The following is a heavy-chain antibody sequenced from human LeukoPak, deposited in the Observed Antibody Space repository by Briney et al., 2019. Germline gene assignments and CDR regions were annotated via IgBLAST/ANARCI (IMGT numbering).Heavy chain of an antibody. CDR3: AKGIGYDWNYDYFNC. Sequence: GGSLRLSCGATGFTFSNYAMNWVRQAAGKGLEWVSGISGGGAYTYYADSVKGRFTISRDNSKTTLYLQMNSLGAEDTAVYYCAKGIGYDWNYDYFNCWGQGTPVTVSS. D-gene: IGHD1-7*01. J-gene: IGHJ4*02. V-gene: IGHV3-23*01. CDR2: ISGGGAYT. CDR1: GFTFSNYA.